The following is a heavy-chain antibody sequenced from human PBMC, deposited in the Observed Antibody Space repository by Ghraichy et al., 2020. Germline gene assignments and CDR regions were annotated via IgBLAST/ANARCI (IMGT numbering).Heavy chain of an antibody. Sequence: GGSLRLSCAASGFTVSNNYMKWVRQAPGKGLEWVSVIYSGGSTYYADSVQGRFTISRDNSKNTLSLQMNSLRVEDTAVYYCARDRFSGSDYPAFDIWGQGTMVIVSS. CDR1: GFTVSNNY. V-gene: IGHV3-53*01. CDR2: IYSGGST. D-gene: IGHD1-26*01. J-gene: IGHJ3*02. CDR3: ARDRFSGSDYPAFDI.